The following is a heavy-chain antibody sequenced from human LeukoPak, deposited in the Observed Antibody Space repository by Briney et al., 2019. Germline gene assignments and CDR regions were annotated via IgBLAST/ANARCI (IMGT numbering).Heavy chain of an antibody. J-gene: IGHJ4*02. V-gene: IGHV3-30*02. Sequence: GGSLRLSCAASGFTFSSYGMHWVRQAPGKGLEWVAFIRYDGSNKYYADSVKGRFTISRDNSKNTLYLQMNSLRAEDTAVYYCARDGVALSARRFGEPAHFDYWGQGTLVTVSS. CDR2: IRYDGSNK. CDR1: GFTFSSYG. CDR3: ARDGVALSARRFGEPAHFDY. D-gene: IGHD3-10*01.